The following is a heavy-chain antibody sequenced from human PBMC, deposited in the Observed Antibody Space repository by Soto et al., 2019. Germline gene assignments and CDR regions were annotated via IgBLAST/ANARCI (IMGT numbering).Heavy chain of an antibody. CDR3: ARIPMPVLRYFDWLLPGDAWFDP. CDR2: ISYDGSNK. Sequence: GGSLRLSCAASGFTFSSYAMHWVRQAPGKGLEWVAVISYDGSNKYYADSVKGRFTISRDNSKNTLYLQMNSLRAEDTAVYYCARIPMPVLRYFDWLLPGDAWFDPWGQGTLVTVSS. V-gene: IGHV3-30-3*01. D-gene: IGHD3-9*01. J-gene: IGHJ5*02. CDR1: GFTFSSYA.